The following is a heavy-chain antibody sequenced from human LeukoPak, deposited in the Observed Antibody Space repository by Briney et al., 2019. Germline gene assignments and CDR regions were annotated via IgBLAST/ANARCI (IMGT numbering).Heavy chain of an antibody. CDR1: GFTFSSYS. D-gene: IGHD3-22*01. CDR3: ARFYPDYYDSSGYDY. Sequence: GSLRLSCAASGFTFSSYSMNWVRQAPGKGLEWVSYISSSSSTIYYADSVKGRFTISRDNAKNSLYLQMNSLRSEDTAVYYCARFYPDYYDSSGYDYWGQGTLVTVSS. CDR2: ISSSSSTI. J-gene: IGHJ4*02. V-gene: IGHV3-48*04.